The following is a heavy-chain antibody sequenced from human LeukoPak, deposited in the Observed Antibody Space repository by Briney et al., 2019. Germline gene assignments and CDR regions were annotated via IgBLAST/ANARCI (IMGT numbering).Heavy chain of an antibody. CDR3: ASSGYRRYYYYMDV. CDR1: GGSISSSSYY. Sequence: SETLSHTCTVSGGSISSSSYYWGWIRQPPGKGLEWIGSIYYSGSTYYNPSLKSRVTISVDTSKNQFSLKLSSVTAADTAVYYCASSGYRRYYYYMDVWGKGTTVTVSS. J-gene: IGHJ6*03. V-gene: IGHV4-39*07. D-gene: IGHD3-22*01. CDR2: IYYSGST.